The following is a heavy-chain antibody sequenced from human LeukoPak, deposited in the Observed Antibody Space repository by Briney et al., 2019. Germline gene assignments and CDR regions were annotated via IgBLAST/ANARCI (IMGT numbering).Heavy chain of an antibody. D-gene: IGHD3-3*01. CDR2: ISSSGKTK. J-gene: IGHJ4*02. CDR1: GFTFRSYE. V-gene: IGHV3-48*03. Sequence: QPGESLRLSCAASGFTFRSYEMNWIRQAPGKGLEWVAYISSSGKTKHHADSVKGRFTISRDNAKNSLYLQMNSLRAEDTAVYYCARLREIPVFGVVTKSTSYFDYWGQGTLVTVSS. CDR3: ARLREIPVFGVVTKSTSYFDY.